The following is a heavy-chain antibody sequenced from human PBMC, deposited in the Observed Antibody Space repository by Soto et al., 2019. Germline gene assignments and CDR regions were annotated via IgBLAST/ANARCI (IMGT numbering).Heavy chain of an antibody. CDR1: GFTFSIYW. J-gene: IGHJ4*02. V-gene: IGHV3-74*01. CDR3: ASPRYGSGGYYGGGVAY. CDR2: INGDGSST. Sequence: EVQLVESGGGLVQPGGSLRLSCAASGFTFSIYWMHWVRQVPGKGLVWVSRINGDGSSTSYADSVKGRFTISRDNAKNTLYLQMNGLGAEDTVVYYCASPRYGSGGYYGGGVAYGGQGPLVTVSS. D-gene: IGHD3-10*01.